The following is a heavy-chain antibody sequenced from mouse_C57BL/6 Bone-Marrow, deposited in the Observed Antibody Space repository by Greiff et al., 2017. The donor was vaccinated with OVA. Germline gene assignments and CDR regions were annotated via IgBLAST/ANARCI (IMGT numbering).Heavy chain of an antibody. CDR2: INPNTGGT. J-gene: IGHJ2*01. D-gene: IGHD2-2*01. V-gene: IGHV1-26*01. CDR1: GSTFTDYY. CDR3: ARGEVTTDY. Sequence: VQLQQSGPELVKPGASVKISCKASGSTFTDYYMNWVTQSHGKSLEWIGDINPNTGGTSYNQKFKGKATLTVDQSSSTADMELRSLTSEDAAVYYCARGEVTTDYWGQGTTRTGSS.